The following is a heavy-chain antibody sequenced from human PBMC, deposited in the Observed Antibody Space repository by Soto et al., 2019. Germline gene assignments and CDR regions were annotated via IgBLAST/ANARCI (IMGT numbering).Heavy chain of an antibody. J-gene: IGHJ4*02. D-gene: IGHD3-10*01. CDR2: IKGDGIST. Sequence: EVQLVESGGGLVQSEGSLRLSCAASGFTFSSYWMHWVRQAPGKGLVWVSRIKGDGISTNYADSVKGRFTISRDNAKDTVFLQMNGLSADDTAVYYCASGAMGNYYNDYWGQGTLVTVSS. V-gene: IGHV3-74*01. CDR3: ASGAMGNYYNDY. CDR1: GFTFSSYW.